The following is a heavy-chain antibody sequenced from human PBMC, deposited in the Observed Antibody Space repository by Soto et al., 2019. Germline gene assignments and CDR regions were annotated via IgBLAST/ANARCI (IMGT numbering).Heavy chain of an antibody. CDR3: ARDIRGYSRAFDY. CDR1: GDSVSGGSYY. Sequence: SETLSLTCTVSGDSVSGGSYYWTGFRQPPGKGLEWIGYISYSGSTNYNPSLQSRVTISIDTFKNQFSLKLTSVTAADTAFYYCARDIRGYSRAFDYWGQGILVTVSS. CDR2: ISYSGST. D-gene: IGHD5-18*01. J-gene: IGHJ4*02. V-gene: IGHV4-61*01.